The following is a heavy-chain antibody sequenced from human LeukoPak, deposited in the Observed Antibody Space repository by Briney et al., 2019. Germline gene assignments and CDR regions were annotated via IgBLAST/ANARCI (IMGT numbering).Heavy chain of an antibody. CDR2: ISNKGGST. J-gene: IGHJ4*02. CDR1: GFTFSSYG. Sequence: GGSLRLSCSASGFTFSSYGMHWVRQAPGKGLEYVSGISNKGGSTYYADSVKGRFTISRDNSKNTLHLRMSSLRADDTAVYYCVKSGTWADFDSWGQGTLVTVPS. V-gene: IGHV3-64D*09. D-gene: IGHD1-26*01. CDR3: VKSGTWADFDS.